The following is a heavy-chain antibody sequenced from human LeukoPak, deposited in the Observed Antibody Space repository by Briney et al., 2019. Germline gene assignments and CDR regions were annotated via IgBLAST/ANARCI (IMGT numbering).Heavy chain of an antibody. D-gene: IGHD5-12*01. CDR2: ISSSGSTI. CDR1: RFTFSSYE. Sequence: GGSLRLSCAASRFTFSSYEMNWVSQAPGKVLEWVSYISSSGSTIFYADSGRGRLTISRDNAKNSLYLQMNSLRAEDTAVYYCEREVSGYDFGYWGQGTLVTVSS. V-gene: IGHV3-48*03. J-gene: IGHJ4*02. CDR3: EREVSGYDFGY.